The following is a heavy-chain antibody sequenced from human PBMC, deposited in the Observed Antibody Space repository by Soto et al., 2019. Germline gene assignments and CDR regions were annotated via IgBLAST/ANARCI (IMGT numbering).Heavy chain of an antibody. V-gene: IGHV1-69*13. CDR1: GGTFSSYA. Sequence: ASLKVSCKASGGTFSSYAISWVRQAPGQGLEWMGGIIPIFGTANYAQKFQGRVTITADESTSTAYMELSSLRSEDTAVYYCARYQHYYDSSGSYDYWGQGTLVTVSS. CDR3: ARYQHYYDSSGSYDY. D-gene: IGHD3-22*01. CDR2: IIPIFGTA. J-gene: IGHJ4*02.